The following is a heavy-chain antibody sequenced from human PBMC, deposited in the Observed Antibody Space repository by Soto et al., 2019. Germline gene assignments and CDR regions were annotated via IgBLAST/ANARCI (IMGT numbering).Heavy chain of an antibody. CDR3: ARVNTAMALDY. CDR1: GGSISSGGYY. V-gene: IGHV4-31*03. D-gene: IGHD5-18*01. J-gene: IGHJ4*02. CDR2: IYYSGST. Sequence: KPSETLSLTCTVSGGSISSGGYYWSWIRQHPGKGLEWIGYIYYSGSTYYNPSLKSRVTISVDTSKNQFSLKLSSVTAADTAVYYCARVNTAMALDYWGQGTLVTSPQ.